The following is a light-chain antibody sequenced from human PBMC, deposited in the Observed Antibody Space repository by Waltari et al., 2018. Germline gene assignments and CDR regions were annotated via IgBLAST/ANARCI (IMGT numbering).Light chain of an antibody. J-gene: IGKJ2*01. V-gene: IGKV1-39*01. CDR2: AAS. CDR1: QNIDNF. Sequence: DIQMTQSPSSVSPSVGDRVTIACRASQNIDNFLNWYQHKPGEAPQVLVFAASTLQDGVPSRFSASASGTHFTLTIGSLQPEDFATYYCQQSHSPPFTFGQGT. CDR3: QQSHSPPFT.